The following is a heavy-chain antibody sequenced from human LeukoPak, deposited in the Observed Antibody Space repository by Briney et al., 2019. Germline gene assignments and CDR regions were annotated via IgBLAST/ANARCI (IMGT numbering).Heavy chain of an antibody. Sequence: SETLSLTCTVSGGSISSYYWSWIRQPPGKGLEWIGSIYYSGSTYYNPSLKSRVTISVDTSKNQFSLKLSSVTAADTAVYYCARHQVRGVISYWGQGTLVTVSS. CDR3: ARHQVRGVISY. CDR1: GGSISSYY. CDR2: IYYSGST. V-gene: IGHV4-59*05. J-gene: IGHJ4*02. D-gene: IGHD3-10*01.